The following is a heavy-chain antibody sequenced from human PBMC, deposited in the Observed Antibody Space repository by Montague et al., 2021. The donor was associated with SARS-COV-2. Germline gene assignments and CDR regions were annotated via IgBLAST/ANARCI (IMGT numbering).Heavy chain of an antibody. CDR2: IKPDGSGQ. J-gene: IGHJ4*02. CDR3: ARSLFSSGSF. V-gene: IGHV3-7*01. Sequence: LSCAASGFTFSNYWMNWARQAPGKGLEWVASIKPDGSGQNYVDSVKGRFTISRDNAKKSLYLQMNSLRVDDTAVYYCARSLFSSGSFWGQGTLVTVSS. CDR1: GFTFSNYW. D-gene: IGHD3-10*01.